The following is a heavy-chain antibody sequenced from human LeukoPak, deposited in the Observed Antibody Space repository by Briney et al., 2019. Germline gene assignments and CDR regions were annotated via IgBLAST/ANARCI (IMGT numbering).Heavy chain of an antibody. J-gene: IGHJ4*02. CDR3: ARGQQWLVPYFDY. D-gene: IGHD6-19*01. V-gene: IGHV4-39*07. Sequence: SETPSLTCTVSGGSISSYYWSWIRQPPGKGLEWIGSIYYRGSTYYNPSLKSRVTISVDTSKNQFSLKLSSVTAADTAVYYCARGQQWLVPYFDYWGQGTLVTVSS. CDR2: IYYRGST. CDR1: GGSISSYY.